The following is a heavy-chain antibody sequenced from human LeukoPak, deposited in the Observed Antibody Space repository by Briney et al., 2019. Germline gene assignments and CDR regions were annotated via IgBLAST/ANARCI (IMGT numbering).Heavy chain of an antibody. D-gene: IGHD5-18*01. CDR2: IHYSGST. V-gene: IGHV4-59*01. CDR1: GGSISSYY. CDR3: ARTTEGGYTYGYFYYYYMDV. Sequence: SETLSLTCTVSGGSISSYYWSWIRQPPGKGLEWIGYIHYSGSTNYNPSLKSRVTISVDTSKNQFSLKLSSVTAADTAVYYCARTTEGGYTYGYFYYYYMDVWGKGTTVTVSS. J-gene: IGHJ6*03.